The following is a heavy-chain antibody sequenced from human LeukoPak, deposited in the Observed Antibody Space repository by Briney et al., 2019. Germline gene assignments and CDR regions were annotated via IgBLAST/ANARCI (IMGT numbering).Heavy chain of an antibody. Sequence: PGGSLRLSCAASGFTFSSYWMHWVRQAPGKGLVWVSRINSDGTTTSYADSVKGRFTISRDNGKNTVYLQMNSLRAEDTAVYYCARGGSGYSYHWGQGTLVTVSS. CDR1: GFTFSSYW. CDR2: INSDGTTT. V-gene: IGHV3-74*01. D-gene: IGHD5-18*01. J-gene: IGHJ4*02. CDR3: ARGGSGYSYH.